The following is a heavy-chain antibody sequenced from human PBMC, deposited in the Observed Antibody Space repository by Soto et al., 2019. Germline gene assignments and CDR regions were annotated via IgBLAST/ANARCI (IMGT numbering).Heavy chain of an antibody. CDR1: GGTFSSYA. D-gene: IGHD6-13*01. Sequence: ASVKVSCKASGGTFSSYAISWVRQAPGQGLEWMGGIIPIFGTANYAQKFQGRVTITADESTSTAYMELSSLRSEDTAVYYCARVRIAAAGSERPDYYYYGMDVWGQGTTVTVSS. V-gene: IGHV1-69*13. CDR3: ARVRIAAAGSERPDYYYYGMDV. J-gene: IGHJ6*02. CDR2: IIPIFGTA.